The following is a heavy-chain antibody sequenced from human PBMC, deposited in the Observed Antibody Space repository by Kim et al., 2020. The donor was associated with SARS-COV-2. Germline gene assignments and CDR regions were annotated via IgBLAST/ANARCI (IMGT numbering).Heavy chain of an antibody. CDR3: AREGIAAADLDY. Sequence: KYSQKFQGRVTITRDTSASTAYMELSSLRSEDTAVYYCAREGIAAADLDYWGQGTLVTVSS. D-gene: IGHD6-13*01. J-gene: IGHJ4*02. V-gene: IGHV1-3*01.